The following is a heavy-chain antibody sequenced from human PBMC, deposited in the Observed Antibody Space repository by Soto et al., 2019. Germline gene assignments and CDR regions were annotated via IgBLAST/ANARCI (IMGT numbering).Heavy chain of an antibody. CDR3: ARDLSWGSNWYYYMDV. J-gene: IGHJ6*03. D-gene: IGHD7-27*01. CDR1: GFILSDCA. V-gene: IGHV3-48*01. Sequence: EVQLVESGGGLVQPGGSLRLSCATSGFILSDCAMNWVRQAPGKGLAWVSYISSSSSAIDYADSVKGRFTVSRDNARNSLYHQMNSLRAEDTAVYYCARDLSWGSNWYYYMDVWGKGTTVTVSS. CDR2: ISSSSSAI.